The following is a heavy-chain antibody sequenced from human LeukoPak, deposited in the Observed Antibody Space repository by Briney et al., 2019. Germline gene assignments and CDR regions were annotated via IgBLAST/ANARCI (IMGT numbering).Heavy chain of an antibody. CDR1: GGSISSGGYY. CDR3: ARDGGAAAGNPIDY. CDR2: IYYSGST. V-gene: IGHV4-31*03. D-gene: IGHD6-13*01. Sequence: PSQTLSLTCTVSGGSISSGGYYWSWIRQHPGKGLEWIGYIYYSGSTYYNPSLKSRVTISVDTSKNQFSLKLSSVTAADTAVYYCARDGGAAAGNPIDYWGQGTLVTVSS. J-gene: IGHJ4*02.